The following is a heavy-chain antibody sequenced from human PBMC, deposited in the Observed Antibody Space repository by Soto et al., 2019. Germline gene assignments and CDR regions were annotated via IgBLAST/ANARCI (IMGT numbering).Heavy chain of an antibody. CDR1: GFTFSSYA. CDR3: ARDRWGYSGYDSYYYGLDV. V-gene: IGHV3-30*04. J-gene: IGHJ6*02. D-gene: IGHD5-12*01. CDR2: ISYGGRNE. Sequence: QVQLVESGGGVVQPGRSLRLSCAASGFTFSSYAMHWVRQAPGKGLEWVAVISYGGRNEYYADSVKGRFTISRENSKSTLYLQMRRLRAVDTAGYDCARDRWGYSGYDSYYYGLDVWGQGTPVTVSS.